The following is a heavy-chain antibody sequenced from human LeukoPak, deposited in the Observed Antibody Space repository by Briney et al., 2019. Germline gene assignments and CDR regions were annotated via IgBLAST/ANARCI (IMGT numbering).Heavy chain of an antibody. V-gene: IGHV4-34*01. CDR2: INHSGST. CDR3: AREMGGITMVRGVTAFDY. D-gene: IGHD3-10*01. J-gene: IGHJ4*02. CDR1: GGSFSGYY. Sequence: SENLSLTCAVYGGSFSGYYWSWIRKPPGKGLEWIGEINHSGSTNYNPSLKSRVTISVDTSKNQFSLKLSSVTAADTAVYYCAREMGGITMVRGVTAFDYWGQGTLVTVSS.